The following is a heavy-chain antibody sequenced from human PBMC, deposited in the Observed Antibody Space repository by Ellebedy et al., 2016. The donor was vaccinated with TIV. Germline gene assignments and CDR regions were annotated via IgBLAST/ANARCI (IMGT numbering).Heavy chain of an antibody. CDR1: RFSFSSYW. Sequence: GGSLRLSCAASRFSFSSYWMSWVRQAPGKGLEWVANINQDGSEKHYVDSVKGRFTISRDNAKNSLYLQMNSRRVEDTAVYYCATDGSYGDYLSPTHAFVIWGQGTMVTVSS. V-gene: IGHV3-7*01. CDR3: ATDGSYGDYLSPTHAFVI. J-gene: IGHJ3*02. D-gene: IGHD4-17*01. CDR2: INQDGSEK.